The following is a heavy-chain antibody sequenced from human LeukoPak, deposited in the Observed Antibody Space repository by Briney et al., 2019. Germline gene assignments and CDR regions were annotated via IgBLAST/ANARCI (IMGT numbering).Heavy chain of an antibody. CDR2: IYYSGST. D-gene: IGHD6-19*01. J-gene: IGHJ4*02. CDR1: GGSISSYY. V-gene: IGHV4-59*01. Sequence: SETLSLTCTVSGGSISSYYWSWIRQPPGKGLEWIGYIYYSGSTNYNPSLKSRVTISVDTSKNQFSLKLSSVTAADTAAYYCARAEPYSSGWYGYWGQGTLVTVSS. CDR3: ARAEPYSSGWYGY.